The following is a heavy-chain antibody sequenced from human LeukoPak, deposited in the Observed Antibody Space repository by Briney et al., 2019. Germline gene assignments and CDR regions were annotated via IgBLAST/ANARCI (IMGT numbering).Heavy chain of an antibody. J-gene: IGHJ6*02. CDR2: ISGSGGST. CDR1: GFPLSSYA. Sequence: GGAPRPSCVAPGFPLSSYAKGWGRPPPGEGVGWGSAISGSGGSTYYADSVKGRFTISRDNSKNTLFLQMNSLRAEDTAPYYCAKSVAIYFYYGLDVWGQGTTVTVSS. CDR3: AKSVAIYFYYGLDV. D-gene: IGHD3-3*01. V-gene: IGHV3-23*01.